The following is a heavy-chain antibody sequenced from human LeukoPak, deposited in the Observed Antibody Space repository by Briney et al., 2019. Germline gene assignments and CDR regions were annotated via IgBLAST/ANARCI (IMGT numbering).Heavy chain of an antibody. CDR1: GFTVINNY. D-gene: IGHD1-26*01. CDR3: ARSGSYSGAFDI. J-gene: IGHJ3*02. CDR2: IYSGGST. V-gene: IGHV3-53*01. Sequence: GGSLRLSCAASGFTVINNYMSWVRQAPGKGLEWVSVIYSGGSTFYADSVKGRFTISRDNSKNTLYLQMSSLRAEDTAVYYCARSGSYSGAFDIWGRGTMVTVSS.